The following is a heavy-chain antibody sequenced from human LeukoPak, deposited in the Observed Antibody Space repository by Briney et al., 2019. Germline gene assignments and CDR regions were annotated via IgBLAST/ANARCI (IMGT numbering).Heavy chain of an antibody. CDR2: ISGSGGST. D-gene: IGHD3-3*01. V-gene: IGHV3-23*01. CDR1: GFTFSSYA. J-gene: IGHJ4*02. Sequence: PGGSLRLSCAASGFTFSSYAMSWVRQAPGKGLEWVSAISGSGGSTYYAASVKGRFTISRDNSKNTLYLQMNSLRAEDTAVYYCAKDGVPGRDYDFWSGYYSDYWGQGTLVTVSS. CDR3: AKDGVPGRDYDFWSGYYSDY.